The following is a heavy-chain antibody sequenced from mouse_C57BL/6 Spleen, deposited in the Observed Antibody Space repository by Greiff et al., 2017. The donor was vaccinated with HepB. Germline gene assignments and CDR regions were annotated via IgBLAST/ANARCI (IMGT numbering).Heavy chain of an antibody. J-gene: IGHJ3*01. D-gene: IGHD1-1*01. CDR1: GFTFSDYG. CDR3: ARPGYYGSFSWFAY. V-gene: IGHV5-17*01. CDR2: ISSGSSTI. Sequence: EVKLMESGGGLVKPGGSLKLSCAASGFTFSDYGMHWVRQAPEKGLEWVAYISSGSSTIYYADTVKGRFTISRDNAKNTLFLQMTSLRSEDTAMYYCARPGYYGSFSWFAYWGQGTLVTVSA.